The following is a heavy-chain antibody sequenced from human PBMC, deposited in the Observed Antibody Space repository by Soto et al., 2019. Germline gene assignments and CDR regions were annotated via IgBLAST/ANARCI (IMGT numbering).Heavy chain of an antibody. Sequence: EVQLVESGGGLVKPGGSLRLSCAASGFTFSSYSMTWVRQAPGKGLECVSSISSSSSYIYYADSVKGRFTISRDNAKNSLYLQMNSLRAEDTAVYYCARDCSSTSCYNDAFDIWGQGTMVTVSS. V-gene: IGHV3-21*01. CDR1: GFTFSSYS. CDR2: ISSSSSYI. CDR3: ARDCSSTSCYNDAFDI. J-gene: IGHJ3*02. D-gene: IGHD2-2*01.